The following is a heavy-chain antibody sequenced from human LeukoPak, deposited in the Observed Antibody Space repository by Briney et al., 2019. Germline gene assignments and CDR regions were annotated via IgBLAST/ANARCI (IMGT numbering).Heavy chain of an antibody. D-gene: IGHD1-14*01. CDR3: ARGVGKPWDYYYGMDV. V-gene: IGHV1-8*02. CDR1: GYTFTGYY. CDR2: INPNSGNT. J-gene: IGHJ6*02. Sequence: ASVKVSCKASGYTFTGYYMHWVRQAPGQGLEWMGWINPNSGNTGYAQKFQGRVTMTRNTSISTAYMELSSLRSEDTAVYYCARGVGKPWDYYYGMDVWGQGTTVTVSS.